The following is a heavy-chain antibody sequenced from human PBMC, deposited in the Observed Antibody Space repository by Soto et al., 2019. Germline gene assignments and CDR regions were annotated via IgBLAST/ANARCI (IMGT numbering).Heavy chain of an antibody. CDR3: ARGGGVVVPAANPPTYYYYGMDV. CDR2: ISYDGSNK. J-gene: IGHJ6*02. D-gene: IGHD2-2*01. CDR1: GFTFSSYA. Sequence: GGSLRLSCAASGFTFSSYAMHWVRQAPGKGLEWVAVISYDGSNKYYADSVKGRFTISRDNSKNTLYLQMNSLRAEDTAVYYCARGGGVVVPAANPPTYYYYGMDVWGQGTTVTVSS. V-gene: IGHV3-30-3*01.